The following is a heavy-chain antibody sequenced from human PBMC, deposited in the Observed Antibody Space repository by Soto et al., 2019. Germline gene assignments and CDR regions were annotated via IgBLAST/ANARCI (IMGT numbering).Heavy chain of an antibody. CDR1: GFTFTSSA. CDR2: IVVGSGNT. CDR3: AAGRGEYFYYNHGMDV. Sequence: AASVKVSCKASGFTFTSSAVQWVRQARGQRLEWIGWIVVGSGNTNYAQKFQERVTITRDMSTSTAYMELSSLRSEDTAVYYCAAGRGEYFYYNHGMDVWGQGTTVTVSS. V-gene: IGHV1-58*01. J-gene: IGHJ6*02. D-gene: IGHD2-2*01.